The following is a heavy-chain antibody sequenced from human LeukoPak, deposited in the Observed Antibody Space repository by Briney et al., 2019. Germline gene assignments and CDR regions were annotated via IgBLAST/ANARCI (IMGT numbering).Heavy chain of an antibody. J-gene: IGHJ4*02. CDR1: GFAFGGYA. CDR3: AKPHYPDQGGYSSGSYYFDY. D-gene: IGHD3-22*01. CDR2: IAGSGNFV. Sequence: GGSLRLSCAASGFAFGGYAMSWVRQAPGKGLEWVASIAGSGNFVYYAESVKGRFTISRDNSQSTVFLQGSGLRAEDTALYFCAKPHYPDQGGYSSGSYYFDYWGQGALVTVSS. V-gene: IGHV3-23*01.